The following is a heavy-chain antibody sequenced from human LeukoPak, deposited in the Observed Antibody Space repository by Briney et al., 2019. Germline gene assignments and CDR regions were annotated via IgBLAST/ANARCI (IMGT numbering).Heavy chain of an antibody. J-gene: IGHJ4*02. CDR3: ATVRWN. Sequence: GASVKVSCKTSGYTFTSFSITWVRQAPGQGLEWMGWISAYNGDTKYAQNLQGRVTMTRNTSISTAYMELSSLRSEDTAVYYCATVRWNWGQGTLVTVSS. D-gene: IGHD4-23*01. CDR2: ISAYNGDT. V-gene: IGHV1-18*01. CDR1: GYTFTSFS.